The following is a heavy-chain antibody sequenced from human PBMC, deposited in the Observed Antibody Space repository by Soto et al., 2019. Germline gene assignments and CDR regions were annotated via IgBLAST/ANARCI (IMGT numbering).Heavy chain of an antibody. V-gene: IGHV3-30-3*01. Sequence: LRLSCAASGFTFSYHALNWVRQAPGKGLEWVAVISYDGDNKYIAESVKGRFTISRDNSKNTVSLQMNSLRAEDTAMYFCARGTTTSALSAMDVWGQGTTVTVSS. D-gene: IGHD1-1*01. CDR3: ARGTTTSALSAMDV. CDR1: GFTFSYHA. J-gene: IGHJ6*02. CDR2: ISYDGDNK.